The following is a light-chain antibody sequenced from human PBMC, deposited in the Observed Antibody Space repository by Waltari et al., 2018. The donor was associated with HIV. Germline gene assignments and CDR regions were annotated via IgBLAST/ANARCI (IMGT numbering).Light chain of an antibody. V-gene: IGLV3-1*01. Sequence: SYELTQPPSMSVSPGQTASITCSGDKLGDKYVCWYQQRPGQSPVMVIYQDSERPSGVPERFSGSNSGNTATLTISGTQPLDEADYYCQVWDRSTVVVFGGGTKLTVL. CDR1: KLGDKY. J-gene: IGLJ2*01. CDR2: QDS. CDR3: QVWDRSTVVV.